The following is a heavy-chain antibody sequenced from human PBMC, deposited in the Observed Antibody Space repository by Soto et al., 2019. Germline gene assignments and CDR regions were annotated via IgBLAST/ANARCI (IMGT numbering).Heavy chain of an antibody. V-gene: IGHV4-4*02. J-gene: IGHJ4*02. CDR3: ATLGYCSGGSCYGSYFDY. Sequence: SETLSLTCAVSSGSISSSNWWSWVRQPPGKGLEWIGEIYHSGSTNYNPSLKSRVTISVDKSKNQFSLKLSSVTAADTAVYYCATLGYCSGGSCYGSYFDYWGQGTLVTVSS. D-gene: IGHD2-15*01. CDR2: IYHSGST. CDR1: SGSISSSNW.